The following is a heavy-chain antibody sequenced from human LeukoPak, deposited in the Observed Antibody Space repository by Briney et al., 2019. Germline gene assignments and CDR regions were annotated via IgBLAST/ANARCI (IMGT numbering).Heavy chain of an antibody. V-gene: IGHV1-46*01. D-gene: IGHD1-26*01. CDR2: INPSGGST. Sequence: ASVKVSCKGSGYTFTDYYMHWVRQAPGQGLEWKGIINPSGGSTSYAQKFQGRVTMTRDTSTSTVYMELSSLRSEYTAVYYCARSYIDSGSPFDYWGQGTLVTVSS. CDR1: GYTFTDYY. J-gene: IGHJ4*02. CDR3: ARSYIDSGSPFDY.